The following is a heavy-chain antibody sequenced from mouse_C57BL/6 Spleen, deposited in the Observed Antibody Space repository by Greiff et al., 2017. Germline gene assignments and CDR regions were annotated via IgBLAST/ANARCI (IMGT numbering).Heavy chain of an antibody. J-gene: IGHJ2*01. V-gene: IGHV5-12*01. Sequence: EVQLQESGGGLVQPGGSLKLSCAASGFTFSDYYMYWVRQTPEKRLEWVAYISNGGGSTYYPDTVKGRFTISRDNAKNTLYLQMSRLKSEDTAMYYCARQDYGSSYYFDYWGQGTTLTVSS. CDR2: ISNGGGST. CDR1: GFTFSDYY. CDR3: ARQDYGSSYYFDY. D-gene: IGHD1-1*01.